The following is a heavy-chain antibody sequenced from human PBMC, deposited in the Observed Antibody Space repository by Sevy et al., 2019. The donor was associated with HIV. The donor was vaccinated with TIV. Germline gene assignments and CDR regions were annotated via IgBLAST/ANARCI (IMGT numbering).Heavy chain of an antibody. CDR1: GFTFSSYA. CDR2: ISYDGSNK. CDR3: ARGGNGGYSYGYDFDY. V-gene: IGHV3-30*04. Sequence: GGSLRLSCAASGFTFSSYAMHWVRQAPGKGLEWVAVISYDGSNKYYAYSVKGRFTISRDNSKNTLYLQMNSLRAEDTAVYYCARGGNGGYSYGYDFDYWGQGTLVTVSS. J-gene: IGHJ4*02. D-gene: IGHD5-18*01.